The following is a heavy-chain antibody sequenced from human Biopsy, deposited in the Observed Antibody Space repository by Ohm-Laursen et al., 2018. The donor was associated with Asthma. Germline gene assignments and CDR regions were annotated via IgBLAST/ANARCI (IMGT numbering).Heavy chain of an antibody. D-gene: IGHD4-23*01. CDR2: IYSGGTS. CDR1: GFAVSRDH. J-gene: IGHJ3*02. Sequence: SLRLSCTASGFAVSRDHMFWVRQAPGKGLEWVSVIYSGGTSHTADSVRGRFTISRDYSKNTLYLQMNSLRAEDTAVYYCARAYGGSFFSGSFDIWGQGTMVTASS. CDR3: ARAYGGSFFSGSFDI. V-gene: IGHV3-53*01.